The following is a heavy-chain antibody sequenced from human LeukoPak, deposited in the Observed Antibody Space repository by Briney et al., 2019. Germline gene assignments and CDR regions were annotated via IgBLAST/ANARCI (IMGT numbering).Heavy chain of an antibody. D-gene: IGHD2-8*01. CDR2: ISGSGGST. V-gene: IGHV3-23*01. Sequence: GGSLRLACAASVFTFSNYAMRWVRQAPVKGLEWVSAISGSGGSTYYADSVKGRFTISRDNSKNTLYLQMNSLRAEDTAVYYCAKDPDCTSGICYTFFDYWGQGTLVTVSS. J-gene: IGHJ4*02. CDR1: VFTFSNYA. CDR3: AKDPDCTSGICYTFFDY.